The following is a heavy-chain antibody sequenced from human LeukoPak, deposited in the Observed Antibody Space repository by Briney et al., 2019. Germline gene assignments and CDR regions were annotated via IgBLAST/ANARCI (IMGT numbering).Heavy chain of an antibody. CDR1: GFTFIIFE. Sequence: GGSLRLSCAASGFTFIIFEMNWVRQAPGKGLEWVSYISSSSSTIYYADSVKGRFTISRDNAKNSLYLQMNSLRAEDTAVYYCARGGYYDSSGSIDYWGQGTLVTVSS. V-gene: IGHV3-48*01. D-gene: IGHD3-22*01. J-gene: IGHJ4*02. CDR3: ARGGYYDSSGSIDY. CDR2: ISSSSSTI.